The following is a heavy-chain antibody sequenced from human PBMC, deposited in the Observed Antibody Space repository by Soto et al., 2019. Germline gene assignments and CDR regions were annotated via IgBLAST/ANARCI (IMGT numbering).Heavy chain of an antibody. CDR3: AKGSGSGYGTPADS. Sequence: SLRLSCAASGFTVSNHAMSWVRQAPGKGLEWVSTLSGSGAGKYYADSVKGRFTISRDTSQNTVYLQMNSLRAEDTAVYYCAKGSGSGYGTPADSWGQGTLVTVSS. CDR2: LSGSGAGK. D-gene: IGHD1-1*01. V-gene: IGHV3-23*01. J-gene: IGHJ4*02. CDR1: GFTVSNHA.